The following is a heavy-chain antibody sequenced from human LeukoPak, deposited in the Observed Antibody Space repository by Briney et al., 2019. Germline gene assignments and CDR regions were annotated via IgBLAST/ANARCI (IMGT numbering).Heavy chain of an antibody. V-gene: IGHV4-59*01. CDR3: ARAPNGFGAFDI. Sequence: SETLSLTCTVSGGSMRSYYWVWIRQPPGKGLEWIGYIYYSGSTDCNPSLKSRVPISVDTSKNQFSLKMISVTAADTAVYYCARAPNGFGAFDIWGPGTMVTVSS. D-gene: IGHD2-8*01. J-gene: IGHJ3*02. CDR1: GGSMRSYY. CDR2: IYYSGST.